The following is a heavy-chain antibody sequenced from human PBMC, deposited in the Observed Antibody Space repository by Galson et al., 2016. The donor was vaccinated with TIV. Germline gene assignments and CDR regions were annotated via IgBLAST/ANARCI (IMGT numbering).Heavy chain of an antibody. Sequence: SLRLSCAASGFTFSTYDMHRVRQAPGKGLEWVAFMWFDGRNLDYADSVKGRFTISRDNSKNTLYLQINSLSAEDTAVYYCAREGHYSSSSPGYYFDYWGQGTLVTVSS. CDR3: AREGHYSSSSPGYYFDY. D-gene: IGHD6-6*01. CDR2: MWFDGRNL. CDR1: GFTFSTYD. V-gene: IGHV3-33*01. J-gene: IGHJ4*02.